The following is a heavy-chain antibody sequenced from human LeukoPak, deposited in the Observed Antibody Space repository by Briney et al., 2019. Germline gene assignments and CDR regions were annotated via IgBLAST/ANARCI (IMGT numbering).Heavy chain of an antibody. J-gene: IGHJ3*02. CDR1: GFTFDDYA. D-gene: IGHD6-13*01. Sequence: GRSLRLSCAASGFTFDDYAMHWVRQAPGKGLEWVSGISWNSGSIGYADSVKGRFTISRDNAKNSLYLQMNSLRAEDMALYYCAKGYRAAAGTTDAFDIWGQGTMVTVSS. CDR3: AKGYRAAAGTTDAFDI. CDR2: ISWNSGSI. V-gene: IGHV3-9*03.